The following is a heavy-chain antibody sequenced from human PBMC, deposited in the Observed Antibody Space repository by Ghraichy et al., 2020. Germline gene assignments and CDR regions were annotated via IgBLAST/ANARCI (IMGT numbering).Heavy chain of an antibody. CDR3: ARPFSGTRD. CDR1: GGSVSSTNYY. D-gene: IGHD1-7*01. J-gene: IGHJ4*02. CDR2: IYPSGTT. Sequence: SETLSLTCTVSGGSVSSTNYYWGWIRQPPGKGLEWIGSIYPSGTTNYNPSLKSRVTMSVDTSKNQFSLKLSSVTAADTAVYYCARPFSGTRDWGQGTLVTVSS. V-gene: IGHV4-39*01.